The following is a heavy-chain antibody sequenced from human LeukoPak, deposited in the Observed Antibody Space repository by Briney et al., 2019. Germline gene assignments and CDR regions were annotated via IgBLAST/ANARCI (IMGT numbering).Heavy chain of an antibody. D-gene: IGHD3-10*01. CDR2: ISGDGYYV. CDR1: GLTFSDYA. V-gene: IGHV3-23*01. CDR3: AHIFYYGSGSYGDY. Sequence: GGSLRLSCAASGLTFSDYAMTWVRQAPGKGLEWVSPISGDGYYVYHAAPVKGRFTISRDNSRNTLHLQMNRLRAEDTGIYYCAHIFYYGSGSYGDYWGQGTLVTVSS. J-gene: IGHJ4*02.